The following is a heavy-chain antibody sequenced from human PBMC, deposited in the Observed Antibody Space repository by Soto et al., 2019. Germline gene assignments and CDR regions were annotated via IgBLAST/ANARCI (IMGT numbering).Heavy chain of an antibody. Sequence: QTLSLTCAISVDSVSSNSAAWNWIRQSPSRGLEWLGRTYYRSKWYNDYAVSMKSRITINPDTSKNQFSLQLNSVTPEDSAVYYCAREGRLGIYYFYGMDVWGQGTTVTV. CDR3: AREGRLGIYYFYGMDV. V-gene: IGHV6-1*01. D-gene: IGHD7-27*01. CDR1: VDSVSSNSAA. CDR2: TYYRSKWYN. J-gene: IGHJ6*02.